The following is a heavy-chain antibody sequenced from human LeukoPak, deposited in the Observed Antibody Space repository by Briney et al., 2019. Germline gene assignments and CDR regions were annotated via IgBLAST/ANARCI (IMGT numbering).Heavy chain of an antibody. V-gene: IGHV1-2*02. CDR3: AREYSGYAPGGY. CDR2: INSNSGGT. CDR1: GYTFTGYY. Sequence: ASVKVSCKASGYTFTGYYLHWVRQAPGQGLEWMGWINSNSGGTNYAQKFQGRVTMTRDTSISTAYMELGRLRSDDTAVYYCAREYSGYAPGGYWGQGTLVTVSS. J-gene: IGHJ4*02. D-gene: IGHD5-12*01.